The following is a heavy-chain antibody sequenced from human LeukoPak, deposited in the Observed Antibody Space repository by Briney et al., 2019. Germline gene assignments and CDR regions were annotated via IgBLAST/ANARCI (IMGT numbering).Heavy chain of an antibody. V-gene: IGHV3-7*01. CDR1: GFTFNSYA. CDR3: ARVAGIPDAFDI. CDR2: IKQDGSEK. D-gene: IGHD6-19*01. J-gene: IGHJ3*02. Sequence: GGSLRLSCAASGFTFNSYAMSWVRQAPGKGLEWVANIKQDGSEKYYVDSVKGRFTISRDNAKNSLYLQMNSLRAEDTAVYYCARVAGIPDAFDIWGQGTMVTVSS.